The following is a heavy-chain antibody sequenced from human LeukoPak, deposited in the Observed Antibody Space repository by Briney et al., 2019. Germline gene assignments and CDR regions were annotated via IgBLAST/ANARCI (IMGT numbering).Heavy chain of an antibody. CDR2: ISGSGHNT. D-gene: IGHD3-22*01. J-gene: IGHJ4*02. CDR1: GFTFSSYA. CDR3: ARDYYDSSFEGEI. V-gene: IGHV3-23*01. Sequence: GGSLRLSCAASGFTFSSYAMTWVRQAPGKGLEWVSGISGSGHNTYYADSVKGRFTISRDNSKNTLYLQMNSLRAEDTAVYYCARDYYDSSFEGEIWGQGTLVTVSS.